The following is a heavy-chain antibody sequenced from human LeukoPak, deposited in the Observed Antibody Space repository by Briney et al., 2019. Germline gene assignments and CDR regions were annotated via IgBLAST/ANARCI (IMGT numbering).Heavy chain of an antibody. J-gene: IGHJ4*02. CDR1: GFTVSSNY. D-gene: IGHD6-6*01. Sequence: GGSLRLSCAASGFTVSSNYMSWVRQAPGKGLEWVSVIYSGGSTYYADSVKGRFTISRDNSKNTLYLRMNSLRAEDTAVYYCARGALVWDFDYWGQGTLVTVSS. V-gene: IGHV3-53*01. CDR3: ARGALVWDFDY. CDR2: IYSGGST.